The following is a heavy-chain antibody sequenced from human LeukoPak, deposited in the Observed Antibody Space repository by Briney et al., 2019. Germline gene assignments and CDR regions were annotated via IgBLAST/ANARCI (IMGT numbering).Heavy chain of an antibody. Sequence: SETLSLTCTVSGGSISSYYWSWIRQPAGKGLEWIGRIYTSGCTNYNPSLKSRVTMSVDTSKNQFSLKLSSVTAADTAVYYCARAQSTVTHYYFDYWGQGTLVTVSS. CDR1: GGSISSYY. J-gene: IGHJ4*02. CDR2: IYTSGCT. D-gene: IGHD4-17*01. V-gene: IGHV4-4*07. CDR3: ARAQSTVTHYYFDY.